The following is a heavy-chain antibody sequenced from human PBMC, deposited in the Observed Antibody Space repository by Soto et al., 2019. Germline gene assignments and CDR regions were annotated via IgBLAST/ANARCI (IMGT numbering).Heavy chain of an antibody. D-gene: IGHD4-17*01. V-gene: IGHV3-30-3*01. J-gene: IGHJ4*02. Sequence: GGSLRLSCAASGFTFSSYAMHWVRQAPGKGLEWVAVISYDGSNKYYADSVKGRFTISRDNSKNTLYLQMNSLRAEDTAVYYCARGARYYGDYADYFDYWGQGTLVTVSS. CDR3: ARGARYYGDYADYFDY. CDR1: GFTFSSYA. CDR2: ISYDGSNK.